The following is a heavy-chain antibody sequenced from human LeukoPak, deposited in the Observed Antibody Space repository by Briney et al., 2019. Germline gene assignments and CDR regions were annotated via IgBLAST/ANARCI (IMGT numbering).Heavy chain of an antibody. V-gene: IGHV4-31*03. CDR1: GGSISSGGYY. D-gene: IGHD5-24*01. J-gene: IGHJ4*02. CDR3: AREQMATIDY. CDR2: IYYSGST. Sequence: SETLSLTCTVSGGSISSGGYYWSWILQHPGKGLEWIGYIYYSGSTYYNPSLKSRVTISVDTSKNQFSLKLSSVTAADTAVYYCAREQMATIDYWGQGTLVTVSS.